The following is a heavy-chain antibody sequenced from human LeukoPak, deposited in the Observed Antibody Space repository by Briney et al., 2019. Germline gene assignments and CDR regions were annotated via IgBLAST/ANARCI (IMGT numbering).Heavy chain of an antibody. CDR3: ARRYSSSGEWFDP. CDR1: GFTVSSNY. D-gene: IGHD6-13*01. CDR2: ISRSSSCT. J-gene: IGHJ5*02. Sequence: PGGSLRLSCAASGFTVSSNYMSWVRQAPGKGLEWVSYISRSSSCTNYADSVKGRFTISRDNAKNSLYLQMNSLRAEDTAVYYCARRYSSSGEWFDPWGQGTLVTVSS. V-gene: IGHV3-11*03.